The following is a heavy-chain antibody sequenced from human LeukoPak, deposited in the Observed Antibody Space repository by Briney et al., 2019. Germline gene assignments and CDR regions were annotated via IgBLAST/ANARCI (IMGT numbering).Heavy chain of an antibody. CDR1: GYSISSGYY. D-gene: IGHD3-10*01. V-gene: IGHV4-38-2*02. J-gene: IGHJ5*02. CDR2: IYHSGST. Sequence: SETLSLTCAVSGYSISSGYYWGWIRQPPGKGLEWIGSIYHSGSTYYNPSLKSRVTISVDTSKNQLSLKLSSVTAADTAVYYCARDILLSDWFDPWGQGTLVTVSS. CDR3: ARDILLSDWFDP.